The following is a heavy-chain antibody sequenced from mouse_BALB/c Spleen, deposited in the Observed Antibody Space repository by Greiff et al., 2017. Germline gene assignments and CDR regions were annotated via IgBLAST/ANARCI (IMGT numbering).Heavy chain of an antibody. D-gene: IGHD2-10*02. CDR2: ISSGGGST. Sequence: EVMLVESGGGLVKPGGSLKLSCAASGFAFSSYDMSWVRQTPEKRLEWVAYISSGGGSTYYPDTVKGRFTISRDNAKNTLYLQMSSLKSEDTAMYYCARGYGNYGFAYWGQGTLVTVSA. CDR3: ARGYGNYGFAY. V-gene: IGHV5-12-1*01. CDR1: GFAFSSYD. J-gene: IGHJ3*01.